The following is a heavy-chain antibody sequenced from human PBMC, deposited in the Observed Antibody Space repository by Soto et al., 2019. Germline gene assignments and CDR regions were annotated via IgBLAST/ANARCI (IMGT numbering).Heavy chain of an antibody. V-gene: IGHV1-18*01. J-gene: IGHJ4*02. Sequence: QAHLVQSGAEVKKPGASVKVSCKASGYTFSSYGISWVRQAPRQGFEWMGWINPYTGNTNYAQKFQGRVTMTTDTSASTAYMDLRRLTSDDTAVYYCESVWFGALSSDCWGQGTLVTVSS. D-gene: IGHD3-10*01. CDR2: INPYTGNT. CDR3: ESVWFGALSSDC. CDR1: GYTFSSYG.